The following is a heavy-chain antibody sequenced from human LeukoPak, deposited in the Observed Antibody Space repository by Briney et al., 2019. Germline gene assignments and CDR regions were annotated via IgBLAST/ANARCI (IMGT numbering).Heavy chain of an antibody. Sequence: GGSLRLSCAASGFTFSSYSMNWVRQAPGKGLEWVSSISRSGSYISYADSVEGRFTISRDNAKNSLYLQMNSLRAEDTAVYYCARDWGKRSSSFPYYYYYYMDVWGKGTTVTVSS. CDR3: ARDWGKRSSSFPYYYYYYMDV. CDR2: ISRSGSYI. V-gene: IGHV3-21*01. J-gene: IGHJ6*03. D-gene: IGHD6-13*01. CDR1: GFTFSSYS.